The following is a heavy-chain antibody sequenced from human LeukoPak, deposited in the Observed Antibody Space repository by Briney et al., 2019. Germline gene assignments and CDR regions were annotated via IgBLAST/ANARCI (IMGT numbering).Heavy chain of an antibody. Sequence: GGSLRLSCAASGFTFSSYWMSWVRQAPGKGLEWVANIKQDGSEKYYVDSVKGRFTISRDNAKNSLYLQMNSLRAEDTAVYYCARGLHCSSTSCPYYFDYWGQGTLVTVSS. D-gene: IGHD2-2*01. CDR1: GFTFSSYW. J-gene: IGHJ4*02. V-gene: IGHV3-7*04. CDR3: ARGLHCSSTSCPYYFDY. CDR2: IKQDGSEK.